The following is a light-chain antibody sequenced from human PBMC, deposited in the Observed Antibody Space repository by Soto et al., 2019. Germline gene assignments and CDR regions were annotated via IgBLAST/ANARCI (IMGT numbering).Light chain of an antibody. CDR1: SGHSSYA. V-gene: IGLV4-69*01. J-gene: IGLJ2*01. CDR2: VNSDDSH. Sequence: QSVLTQSPSASASLGASVKLTCTLSSGHSSYAIAWHQQQPGKGPRYLMKVNSDDSHNKGDGIPDRFSGSSSGAERSLTISSLQSEDEADYYCQTWGTGIQVFGGGTKLTVL. CDR3: QTWGTGIQV.